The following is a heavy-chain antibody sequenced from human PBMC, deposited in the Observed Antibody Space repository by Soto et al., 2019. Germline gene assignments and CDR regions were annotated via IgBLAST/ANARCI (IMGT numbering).Heavy chain of an antibody. J-gene: IGHJ5*02. CDR1: GGSVSSGRYY. V-gene: IGHV4-61*01. CDR2: IYYTGSI. CDR3: ARVRECFDP. D-gene: IGHD3-3*01. Sequence: LETLSFTCTVSGGSVSSGRYYWSWIRQPPGKGLEWVGYIYYTGSINYNPSLKSRVTISIDTPKNQFSLRLTSVTAADPAVYYWARVRECFDPWGQGTLVTVSS.